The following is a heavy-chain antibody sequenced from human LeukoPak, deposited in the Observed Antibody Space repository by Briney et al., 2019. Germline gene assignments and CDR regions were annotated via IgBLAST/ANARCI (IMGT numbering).Heavy chain of an antibody. Sequence: SQTLSLTCTVSGDSISSGFYYWSWLRQPAGKGLEWIGRIYTRGSTDYNPSLKSRVTMSVDTSKNQFSLKLSSVTAADTAVYYCARDRLAQGGYKGSGYWGQGTLVTVSS. CDR2: IYTRGST. V-gene: IGHV4-61*02. CDR1: GDSISSGFYY. D-gene: IGHD5-12*01. J-gene: IGHJ4*02. CDR3: ARDRLAQGGYKGSGY.